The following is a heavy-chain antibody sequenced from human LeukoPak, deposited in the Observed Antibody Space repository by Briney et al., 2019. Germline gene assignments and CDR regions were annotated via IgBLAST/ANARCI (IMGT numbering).Heavy chain of an antibody. CDR1: GFTFSSYG. D-gene: IGHD3-22*01. Sequence: GRSLRLSCAASGFTFSSYGMHWVRQAPGKGLEWVAVISYDGSNKYYADSVKGRFTISRDNSKNTLYLQMNSLRAEDTAVYYWAKGIYYDSRGYHDYWGRG. CDR3: AKGIYYDSRGYHDY. CDR2: ISYDGSNK. V-gene: IGHV3-30*18. J-gene: IGHJ4*02.